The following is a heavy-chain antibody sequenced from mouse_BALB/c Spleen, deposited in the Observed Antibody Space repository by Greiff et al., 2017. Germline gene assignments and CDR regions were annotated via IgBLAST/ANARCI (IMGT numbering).Heavy chain of an antibody. CDR3: ARDEDYAMDY. J-gene: IGHJ4*01. CDR1: GFTFSSYG. V-gene: IGHV5-6*01. CDR2: ISSGGSYT. Sequence: EVHLVESGGDLVKPGGSLKLSCAASGFTFSSYGMAWVRQTPDKRLEWVATISSGGSYTYYTDSVKGRFTISSDNAKNTLYLQMSSLRSEDTAMYYCARDEDYAMDYWGQGTSVTVSS.